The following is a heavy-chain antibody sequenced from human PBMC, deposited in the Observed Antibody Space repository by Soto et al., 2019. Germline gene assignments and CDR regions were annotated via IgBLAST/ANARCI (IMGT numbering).Heavy chain of an antibody. J-gene: IGHJ4*02. Sequence: EVQLVESGGGLVQPGGSLRLSCAVSGFIVGTSYMSWVRQAPGKGLEWVSIIHNDGATYYSDSVRDRFTIDRDDSKNKLYLKIFSLRAEDTAVYYCARDAYTRYWGQGTLVTVSS. CDR2: IHNDGAT. D-gene: IGHD4-4*01. V-gene: IGHV3-66*01. CDR1: GFIVGTSY. CDR3: ARDAYTRY.